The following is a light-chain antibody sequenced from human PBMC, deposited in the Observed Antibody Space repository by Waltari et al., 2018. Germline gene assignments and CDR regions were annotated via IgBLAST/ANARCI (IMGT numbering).Light chain of an antibody. V-gene: IGLV7-46*01. CDR1: TGAVTSGPY. J-gene: IGLJ3*02. CDR2: DAN. CDR3: LLSFTTAWV. Sequence: QAVVTQEPSLTVSPGGTVTLTCASSTGAVTSGPYPSWFQQKPGQVPRTLIYDANNKHPWTPARFSGSLLGGKAALTLSGAQPEDEAAYHCLLSFTTAWVFGGGTKLTVL.